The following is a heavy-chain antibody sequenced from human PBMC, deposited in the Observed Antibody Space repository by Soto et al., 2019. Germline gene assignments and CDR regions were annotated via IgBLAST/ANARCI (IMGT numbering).Heavy chain of an antibody. J-gene: IGHJ4*02. V-gene: IGHV3-48*03. CDR1: GLTFSSYE. CDR3: ARDTPLIVGADGFDY. D-gene: IGHD1-26*01. CDR2: ISSSGSTI. Sequence: GSLRLSCAASGLTFSSYEMNWVRQAPGKGLEWVSYISSSGSTIYYADSVKGRFTISRDNAKNSLYLQMNSLRAEDTAVYYCARDTPLIVGADGFDYWGQGTLVTVSS.